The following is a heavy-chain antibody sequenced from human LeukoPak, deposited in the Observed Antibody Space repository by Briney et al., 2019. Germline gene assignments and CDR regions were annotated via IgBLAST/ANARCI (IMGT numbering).Heavy chain of an antibody. CDR2: INPSGGST. CDR3: ARQKGGFRAAAGGRGPTDY. CDR1: GYTFTSYY. Sequence: ASVKVSCKASGYTFTSYYMHWVRQAPGQGLEWMGIINPSGGSTSYAQKFQGRVTMTRDTSTSTVYMELSSLRSEDTAVYYCARQKGGFRAAAGGRGPTDYWGQGTLVTVSS. V-gene: IGHV1-46*01. D-gene: IGHD6-13*01. J-gene: IGHJ4*02.